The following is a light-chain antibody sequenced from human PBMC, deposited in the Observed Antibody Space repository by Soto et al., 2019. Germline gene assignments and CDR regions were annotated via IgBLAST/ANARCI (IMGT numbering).Light chain of an antibody. J-gene: IGKJ1*01. CDR1: QSVGSS. V-gene: IGKV3-15*01. Sequence: EIVLTQSPGTLSLSPGERATLSCRASQSVGSSLSWYQQKPGQAPRLLFYGASTRATGIPARFSGSGSGTEFTLTISSLQSEDFAVYYCQQYSNWPSWTFGQGTKVDIK. CDR3: QQYSNWPSWT. CDR2: GAS.